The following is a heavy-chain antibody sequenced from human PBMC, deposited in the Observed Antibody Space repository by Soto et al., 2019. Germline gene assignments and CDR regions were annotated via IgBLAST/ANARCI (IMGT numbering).Heavy chain of an antibody. J-gene: IGHJ4*02. Sequence: GESLKISCAAPGFTFSSYAMSWVRQAPGKGLEWVSAISGSGGSTYYADSVKGRFTISRDNSKNTLYLQMNSLRAEDTAVYYCAKGLVVMTDDYSNYFDYWGQGTLVTVSS. CDR1: GFTFSSYA. CDR2: ISGSGGST. CDR3: AKGLVVMTDDYSNYFDY. D-gene: IGHD4-4*01. V-gene: IGHV3-23*01.